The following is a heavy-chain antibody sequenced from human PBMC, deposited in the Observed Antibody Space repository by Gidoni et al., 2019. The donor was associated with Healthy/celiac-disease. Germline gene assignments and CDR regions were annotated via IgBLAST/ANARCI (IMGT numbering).Heavy chain of an antibody. D-gene: IGHD3-22*01. V-gene: IGHV3-21*01. CDR1: GFTFSSYT. J-gene: IGHJ3*02. Sequence: EVQLVESGGGLVKPGGSLRLSCPASGFTFSSYTMTWVRQAPGKGLEWVSSISSSSSYIYYADSVKGRFTISRDNAKNSLYLQMNSLRAEDTAVYYCARDSGSYYDSSGTRSDAFDIWGQGTMVTVSS. CDR2: ISSSSSYI. CDR3: ARDSGSYYDSSGTRSDAFDI.